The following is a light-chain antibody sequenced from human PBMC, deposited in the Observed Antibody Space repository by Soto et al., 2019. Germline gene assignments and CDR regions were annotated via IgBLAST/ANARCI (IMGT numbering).Light chain of an antibody. J-gene: IGKJ1*01. Sequence: DIQMTQSPSSLSASVGDRVTITCRASQGISTSLAWYQQKPGKVPKLLIYAASNLHSGVPSRFSGSGSGTDFTLTISSLQPEDVATYYCQKYNSAPHTFGQGTKVEIK. CDR3: QKYNSAPHT. CDR2: AAS. CDR1: QGISTS. V-gene: IGKV1-27*01.